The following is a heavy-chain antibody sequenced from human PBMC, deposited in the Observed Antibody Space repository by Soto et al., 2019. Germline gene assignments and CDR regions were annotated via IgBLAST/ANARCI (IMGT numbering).Heavy chain of an antibody. CDR3: ARDGGAVAGTAYYGMDV. CDR2: IIPIFGTA. V-gene: IGHV1-69*12. Sequence: QVQLVQSGAEVKKPGSSVKVSCKASGGTFSSYAISWVRQAPGQGLEWMGGIIPIFGTANYAQKFQGRVTIHADEPTRTAYMELSSQRSEDTAVYYCARDGGAVAGTAYYGMDVWGQGTTVTVSS. J-gene: IGHJ6*02. D-gene: IGHD6-19*01. CDR1: GGTFSSYA.